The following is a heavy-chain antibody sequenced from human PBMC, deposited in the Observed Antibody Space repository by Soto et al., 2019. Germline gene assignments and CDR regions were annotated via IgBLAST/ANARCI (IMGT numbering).Heavy chain of an antibody. Sequence: EVQLVESGGALVQPGGSLRLSCAASGFTFSTYWMHWVRQAPGKGLLWVSRIKTDGTYATYADSVKGRFTISRDNAKNTLYLQMNSLRVEDAAVYYCAAGDSGYYANWGQGTLVTVSS. CDR2: IKTDGTYA. CDR3: AAGDSGYYAN. V-gene: IGHV3-74*01. D-gene: IGHD3-22*01. J-gene: IGHJ4*02. CDR1: GFTFSTYW.